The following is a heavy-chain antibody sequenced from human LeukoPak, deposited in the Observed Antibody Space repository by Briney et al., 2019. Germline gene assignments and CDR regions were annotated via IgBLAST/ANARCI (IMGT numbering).Heavy chain of an antibody. CDR1: GGSISSSSYY. J-gene: IGHJ5*02. CDR2: IYYSGST. CDR3: ARDIVVVPETWLDP. D-gene: IGHD2-2*01. Sequence: SETLSLTCTVSGGSISSSSYYWGWIRQPPGKGLEWIGSIYYSGSTYYNPSLKSRVTISVDTSKNQFSLKLSSVTAADTAVYYCARDIVVVPETWLDPWGQGTLVTVSS. V-gene: IGHV4-39*07.